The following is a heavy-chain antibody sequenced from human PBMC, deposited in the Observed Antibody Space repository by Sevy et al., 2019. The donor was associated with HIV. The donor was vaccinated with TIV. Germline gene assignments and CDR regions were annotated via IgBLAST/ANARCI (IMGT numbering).Heavy chain of an antibody. CDR2: ISSSSSYI. CDR3: ARVVGANVDY. V-gene: IGHV3-21*01. Sequence: GGSLRLSCAASGFTFSSYSMNWVRQAPGKGLEWVSSISSSSSYIYYADSVKGRFTISRDNAKNSLYLQMNSLRAEDTAMYYCARVVGANVDYWGQGTLVTVSS. J-gene: IGHJ4*02. D-gene: IGHD1-26*01. CDR1: GFTFSSYS.